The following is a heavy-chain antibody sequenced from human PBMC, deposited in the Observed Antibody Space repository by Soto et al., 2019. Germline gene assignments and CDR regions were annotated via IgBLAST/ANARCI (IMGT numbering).Heavy chain of an antibody. CDR2: ISGSGGSK. CDR1: GFTFSSYA. Sequence: EVQLLESGGGLVQPGGSLRLSCAASGFTFSSYAMSWVRQAPGKGLEWVSAISGSGGSKYYADSVKGRLTISRDNSQTTLSLQMNSPRAEDTAVYSCAKDPCVSRGLFDWFDPWGHGTLVTVSS. V-gene: IGHV3-23*01. D-gene: IGHD6-19*01. CDR3: AKDPCVSRGLFDWFDP. J-gene: IGHJ5*02.